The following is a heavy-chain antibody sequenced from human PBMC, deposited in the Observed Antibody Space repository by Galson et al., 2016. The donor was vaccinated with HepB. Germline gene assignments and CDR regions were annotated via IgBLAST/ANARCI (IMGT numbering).Heavy chain of an antibody. CDR2: IIPMFGTP. CDR1: GGTFSSFA. J-gene: IGHJ4*02. CDR3: ASRTRGQYDSGRYEFNY. V-gene: IGHV1-69*13. Sequence: SVKVSCKASGGTFSSFAINWVRQAPGQGLEWMGGIIPMFGTPNHAQKFRGRVTITADESTSTAYMELSSLRSQDTAVYFCASRTRGQYDSGRYEFNYWGQGTLVTVSS. D-gene: IGHD3-10*01.